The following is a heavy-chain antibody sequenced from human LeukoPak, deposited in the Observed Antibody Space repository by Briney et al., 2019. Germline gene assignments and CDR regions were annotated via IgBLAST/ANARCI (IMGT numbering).Heavy chain of an antibody. V-gene: IGHV3-7*01. D-gene: IGHD3-10*01. CDR3: ARELRGGLRYYFDY. CDR2: INQDGSEK. J-gene: IGHJ4*02. Sequence: GGSLRLSCTASGFTFTTYWMSWVRQAPGKGLEWVAKINQDGSEKDYVDSVKGRFTISRDNAKNSVYVQMNSLRPEDTAVYYCARELRGGLRYYFDYWGQGILVTVSS. CDR1: GFTFTTYW.